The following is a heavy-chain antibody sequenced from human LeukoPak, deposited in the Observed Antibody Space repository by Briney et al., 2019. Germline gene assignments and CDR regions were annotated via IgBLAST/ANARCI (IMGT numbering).Heavy chain of an antibody. J-gene: IGHJ5*02. V-gene: IGHV4-39*01. CDR3: ARQGATFRGVTIQNWFDP. D-gene: IGHD3-10*01. CDR2: IYYSGST. CDR1: GGSISSSTYY. Sequence: PSETLSLTCTVSGGSISSSTYYWGWIRQPPGKGLEWIGTIYYSGSTYYNPSLKSRVTISVDTSKNQFSLKLSSVTAADTAVYYCARQGATFRGVTIQNWFDPWGQGTLVTVSS.